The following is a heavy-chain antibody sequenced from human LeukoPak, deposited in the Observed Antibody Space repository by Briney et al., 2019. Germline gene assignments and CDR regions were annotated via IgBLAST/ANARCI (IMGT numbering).Heavy chain of an antibody. V-gene: IGHV4-34*01. CDR1: GGSISSYY. CDR2: INHSGST. D-gene: IGHD3-10*01. Sequence: SETLSLTCTVSGGSISSYYWSWIRQPPGKGLEWIGEINHSGSTNYNPSLKSRVTISVETSKNQFSLKLSSVTAADTAVYYCARPLFYYYYGSDIWGQGTMVTVSS. CDR3: ARPLFYYYYGSDI. J-gene: IGHJ3*02.